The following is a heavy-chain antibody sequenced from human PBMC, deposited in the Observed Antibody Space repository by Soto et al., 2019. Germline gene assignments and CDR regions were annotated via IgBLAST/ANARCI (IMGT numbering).Heavy chain of an antibody. CDR1: GSRFSNYV. CDR3: AREGRGKKAGYNGLVSLGY. CDR2: IIPIFNTT. J-gene: IGHJ4*02. V-gene: IGHV1-69*06. D-gene: IGHD2-2*02. Sequence: QVQLVQSGAEVKTPGSSLKVSCTVSGSRFSNYVISWVRQAPGHGLEWLGRIIPIFNTTQYAQTFQGRVTITADKATKTVFLELSSLRSDDTAVYYCAREGRGKKAGYNGLVSLGYWGQGTLVTVSS.